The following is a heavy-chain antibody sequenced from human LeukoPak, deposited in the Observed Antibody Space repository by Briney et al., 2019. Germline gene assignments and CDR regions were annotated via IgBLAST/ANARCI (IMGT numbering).Heavy chain of an antibody. D-gene: IGHD1-7*01. J-gene: IGHJ4*02. V-gene: IGHV3-15*01. CDR3: TLYKTGTTY. CDR1: GFTFSDAW. Sequence: AGGSLRLSSAASGFTFSDAWMNWVRQAPGKGLEWVGRIKSKTDGGTTDYAAPVKGRFTISRDDSKTTLYLQMNSLKFEDTAVYHCTLYKTGTTYWGQGTLVTVSS. CDR2: IKSKTDGGTT.